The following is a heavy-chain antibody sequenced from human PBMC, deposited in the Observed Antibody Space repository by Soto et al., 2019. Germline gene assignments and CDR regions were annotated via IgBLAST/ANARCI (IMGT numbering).Heavy chain of an antibody. CDR1: GFTFSSYW. V-gene: IGHV3-7*03. Sequence: GGSLRLSCAASGFTFSSYWMSWVRQAPGQGLEWVANIKQDGREKYYVDSVKGRFTISRDNAKNSLYLQMNSLRAEDTAVYYCARDNRGYGSGSYYARFDYWGQGTLVTVSS. CDR2: IKQDGREK. J-gene: IGHJ4*02. CDR3: ARDNRGYGSGSYYARFDY. D-gene: IGHD3-10*01.